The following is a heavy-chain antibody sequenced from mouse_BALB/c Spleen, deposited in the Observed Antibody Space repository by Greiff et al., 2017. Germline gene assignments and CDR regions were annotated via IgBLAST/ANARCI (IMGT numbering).Heavy chain of an antibody. J-gene: IGHJ2*01. Sequence: EVKLVESGGGLVQPGGSLRLSCATSGFTFTDYYMSWVRQPPGKALEWLGFIRNKANGYTTEYSASVKGRFTISRDNSQSILYLQMNTLRAEDSATYYCARDRGYGSSSFDYWGQGTTLTVSS. CDR1: GFTFTDYY. CDR3: ARDRGYGSSSFDY. V-gene: IGHV7-3*02. D-gene: IGHD1-1*01. CDR2: IRNKANGYTT.